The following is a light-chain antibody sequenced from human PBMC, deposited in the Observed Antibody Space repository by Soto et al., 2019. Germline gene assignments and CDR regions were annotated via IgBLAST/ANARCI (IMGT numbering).Light chain of an antibody. V-gene: IGLV2-14*01. CDR2: DVT. Sequence: QSALTQPASVSGSPGQSITISCTGTSSDVGGYNYVSWYRQHPVKAPKLMIYDVTNRPSGVSDRFSGSKPGNTASLTISGLQAEDEADYYCSSYTSSSTPYVFGTGTKVTVL. CDR3: SSYTSSSTPYV. J-gene: IGLJ1*01. CDR1: SSDVGGYNY.